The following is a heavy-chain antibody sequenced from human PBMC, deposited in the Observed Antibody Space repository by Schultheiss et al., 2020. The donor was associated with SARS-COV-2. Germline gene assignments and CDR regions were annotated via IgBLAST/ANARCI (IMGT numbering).Heavy chain of an antibody. CDR1: GGSFSGYY. CDR2: IYATGTT. D-gene: IGHD3-3*01. CDR3: ARGITIFGVVDNWFDP. Sequence: SETLSLTCAVYGGSFSGYYWSWIRQPPGKGLEWIGRIYATGTTNYNPSLKSRVTISVDTSKNQVSLNLTSVTAADTAVYYCARGITIFGVVDNWFDPWGQGTLVTVSS. V-gene: IGHV4-34*01. J-gene: IGHJ5*02.